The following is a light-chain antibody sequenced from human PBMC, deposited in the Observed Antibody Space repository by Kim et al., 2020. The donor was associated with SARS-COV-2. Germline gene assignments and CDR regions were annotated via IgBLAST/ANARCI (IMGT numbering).Light chain of an antibody. V-gene: IGLV3-19*01. CDR3: NSRDSNDNVL. J-gene: IGLJ2*01. CDR2: GKN. Sequence: SSELTQDPAVSVALGQTVRITCQGDSLRSYYATWYQQKPGQAPIVVMYGKNNRPSGLPDRFSGSTSGNTASLTITGTQAGDEADYYCNSRDSNDNVLFGGGTKLTVL. CDR1: SLRSYY.